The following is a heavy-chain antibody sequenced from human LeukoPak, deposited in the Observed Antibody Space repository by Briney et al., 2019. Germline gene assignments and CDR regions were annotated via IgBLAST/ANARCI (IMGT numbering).Heavy chain of an antibody. J-gene: IGHJ4*02. Sequence: GGSLRLSCAASGFNFTNYGMHWVRQAPGKGLDWVTFIRYDGTKTWYADSVKGRFTISRDNAKNSLFLQMNSLRAEDTAVYYCARGSFLITFGGFIGWGQGTLVTVSS. CDR2: IRYDGTKT. CDR1: GFNFTNYG. D-gene: IGHD3-16*02. CDR3: ARGSFLITFGGFIG. V-gene: IGHV3-30*02.